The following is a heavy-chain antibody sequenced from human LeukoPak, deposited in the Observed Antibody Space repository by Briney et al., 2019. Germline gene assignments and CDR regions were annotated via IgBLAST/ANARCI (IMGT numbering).Heavy chain of an antibody. V-gene: IGHV4-59*01. CDR2: IYYTGST. CDR3: AKERSSGWYGTTFDY. Sequence: SEALSLTCTVSGGSISSNFWAWIRQPPGKGLEWIGYIYYTGSTNYNPSLKSRVSISIDTSKTQFSLNLTSVTAADTAVYYCAKERSSGWYGTTFDYWGPGSLVTVSS. CDR1: GGSISSNF. D-gene: IGHD6-19*01. J-gene: IGHJ4*02.